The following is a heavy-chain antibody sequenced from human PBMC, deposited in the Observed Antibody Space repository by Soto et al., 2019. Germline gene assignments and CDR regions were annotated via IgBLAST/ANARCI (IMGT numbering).Heavy chain of an antibody. V-gene: IGHV1-18*01. D-gene: IGHD5-12*01. J-gene: IGHJ5*02. CDR2: ISTYSGDT. CDR1: GYTFFTYD. Sequence: QVHLVQSGVEVKTPGASVKVSCQASGYTFFTYDISWVRPAPGQGLEWMGWISTYSGDTKYAQKFQGRVTMTTDTSTTTAYLELRSLRSDQTAVSYCARHHGPTTSENWFDPWCKGNLVTVSS. CDR3: ARHHGPTTSENWFDP.